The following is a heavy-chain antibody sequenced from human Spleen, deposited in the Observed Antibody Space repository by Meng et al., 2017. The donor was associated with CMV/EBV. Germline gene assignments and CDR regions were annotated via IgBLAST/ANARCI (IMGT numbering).Heavy chain of an antibody. D-gene: IGHD1-1*01. J-gene: IGHJ3*02. V-gene: IGHV6-1*01. CDR1: GDSVSSNSAA. Sequence: LRLSCAISGDSVSSNSAAWTGIRQSPSRGLEWLGRTYYRSKWYNDYAVSVKSRITLNPDTSKNQLSLQLNSVTPEDTAVYYCARELADGFDIWGQGTMVTVSS. CDR3: ARELADGFDI. CDR2: TYYRSKWYN.